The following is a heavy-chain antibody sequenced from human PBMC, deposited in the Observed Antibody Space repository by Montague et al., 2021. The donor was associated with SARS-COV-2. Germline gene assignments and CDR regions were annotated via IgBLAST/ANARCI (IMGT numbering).Heavy chain of an antibody. CDR3: ARLRRGTYYVSFDP. Sequence: SETLSLTCTVSGGSITNYYWTWIRQPPRRGLEWIGYIYYSATTNYNPSLKSRVTMSIDTSKNQFSLSLTSVTAADSAVYYCARLRRGTYYVSFDPWGQGTLVSVSS. V-gene: IGHV4-59*12. D-gene: IGHD1-26*01. CDR2: IYYSATT. J-gene: IGHJ5*02. CDR1: GGSITNYY.